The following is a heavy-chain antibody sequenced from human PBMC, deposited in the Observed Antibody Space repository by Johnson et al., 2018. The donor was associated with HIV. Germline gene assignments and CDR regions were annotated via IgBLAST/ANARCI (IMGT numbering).Heavy chain of an antibody. Sequence: VQLVESGGGLVQPGGSLRLSCVASGFTFSDAWMSWVRQAPGKGLEWVGRIKRKADGGATDYAAPVKGRFTISRDDSKNTVYLQMNSLRDEDTAVYYCAGRSPILRAFDSGGQGTMVTVSS. V-gene: IGHV3-15*01. D-gene: IGHD3-10*01. CDR2: IKRKADGGAT. CDR3: AGRSPILRAFDS. CDR1: GFTFSDAW. J-gene: IGHJ3*02.